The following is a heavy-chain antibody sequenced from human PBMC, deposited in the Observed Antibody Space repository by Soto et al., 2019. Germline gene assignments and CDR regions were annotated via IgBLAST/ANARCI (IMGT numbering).Heavy chain of an antibody. Sequence: SVKVSCKASGGTFNTYTFSWVRQAPGQGLEWMGSILPIMGSVNYAHDFRGRLSITADPSTTTAYMELTSLTSHDTAIYYCARIPRYSYPTSDPLDNWGQGTLVTVSS. CDR2: ILPIMGSV. CDR1: GGTFNTYT. D-gene: IGHD2-15*01. CDR3: ARIPRYSYPTSDPLDN. V-gene: IGHV1-69*08. J-gene: IGHJ4*02.